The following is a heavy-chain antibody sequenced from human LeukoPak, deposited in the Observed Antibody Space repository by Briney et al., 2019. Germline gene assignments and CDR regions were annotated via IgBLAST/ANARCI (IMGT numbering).Heavy chain of an antibody. CDR1: GFTFSSYG. CDR2: IWHDGSDK. CDR3: AREAYCGGDCDFPPPFDY. V-gene: IGHV3-33*01. J-gene: IGHJ4*02. D-gene: IGHD2-21*02. Sequence: GGSLRLSCAASGFTFSSYGMHWVRQAPGKGLEWVAVIWHDGSDKYYEDSVKGRFTISRDNSKNTLHLQMNSLRAEDTALYYCAREAYCGGDCDFPPPFDYCGQGTLVTVSS.